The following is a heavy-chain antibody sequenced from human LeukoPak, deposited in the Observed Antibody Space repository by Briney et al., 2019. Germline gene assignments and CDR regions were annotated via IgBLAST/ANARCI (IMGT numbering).Heavy chain of an antibody. CDR2: ISGSGGST. D-gene: IGHD6-19*01. Sequence: PGGSLTLSCAAGGCSVSSEGMSWGRQAPWKELEWVSAISGSGGSTYYADSVKGRFTISRDNSKNTLYLQMNSLRAEDTAVYYCATRSGWDDAFDIWGQGTMVTVSS. V-gene: IGHV3-23*01. CDR1: GCSVSSEG. CDR3: ATRSGWDDAFDI. J-gene: IGHJ3*02.